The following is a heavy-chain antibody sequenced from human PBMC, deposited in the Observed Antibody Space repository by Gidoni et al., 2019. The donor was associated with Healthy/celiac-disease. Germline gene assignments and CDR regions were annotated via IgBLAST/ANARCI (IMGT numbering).Heavy chain of an antibody. CDR2: ISSNGGST. J-gene: IGHJ4*02. D-gene: IGHD1-26*01. CDR1: GFTFSSYA. CDR3: VKDFGEGSFTEYYFDY. V-gene: IGHV3-64D*06. Sequence: EVQLVESGGGLVQPGGSLRLSCSASGFTFSSYAMHWVRQAPGKGLEYVSAISSNGGSTYYADSVKGRFTISRDNSKNTLYLQMSSLRAEDTAVYYCVKDFGEGSFTEYYFDYWGQGTLVTVSS.